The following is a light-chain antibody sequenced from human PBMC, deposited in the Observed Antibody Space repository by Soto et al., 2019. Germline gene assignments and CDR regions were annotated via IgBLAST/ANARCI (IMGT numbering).Light chain of an antibody. CDR3: QQSYRTPRT. CDR1: QSISTY. V-gene: IGKV1-39*01. CDR2: AAS. J-gene: IGKJ1*01. Sequence: DIQMTQSPSSLSASVGHRVTITCRASQSISTYLNWYQQKPGKAPKLLIYAASSLQSGVPSRFSGSGSGTDFTLTISSLQPEDFATYYCQQSYRTPRTVGQGTKVDIK.